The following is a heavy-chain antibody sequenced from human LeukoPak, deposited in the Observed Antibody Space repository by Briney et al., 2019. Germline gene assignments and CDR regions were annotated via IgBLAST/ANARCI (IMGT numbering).Heavy chain of an antibody. Sequence: GGSLRLSCAASGFTFSSYAMSWVRQAPGKGLEWVSVINGSAYNADSVKARFTISRDNSKNTLYLQMNSLRAEDTAVYYCAKVGKAARLHLFPYYFDYWGQGTLVTVSS. CDR1: GFTFSSYA. CDR3: AKVGKAARLHLFPYYFDY. D-gene: IGHD6-6*01. V-gene: IGHV3-23*01. CDR2: INGSA. J-gene: IGHJ4*02.